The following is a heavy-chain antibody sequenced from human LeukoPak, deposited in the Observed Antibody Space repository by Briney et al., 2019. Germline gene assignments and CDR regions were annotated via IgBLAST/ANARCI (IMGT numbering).Heavy chain of an antibody. V-gene: IGHV4-4*07. CDR3: ARGRVSSSWYSAFDY. CDR1: GGSISSYY. CDR2: IYTSGST. Sequence: SETLSLTCTVSGGSISSYYWSWIRQPAGKGLEWIGRIYTSGSTNYNPSLKSRATMSVDTSKNQFSLKLSSVTAADTAVYYCARGRVSSSWYSAFDYWGQGTLVTVSS. D-gene: IGHD6-13*01. J-gene: IGHJ4*02.